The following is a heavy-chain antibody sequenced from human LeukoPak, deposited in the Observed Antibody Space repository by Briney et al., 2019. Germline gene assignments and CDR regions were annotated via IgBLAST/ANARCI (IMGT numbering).Heavy chain of an antibody. V-gene: IGHV3-30*04. J-gene: IGHJ4*02. Sequence: GGSLRLSCAASGFTFSSYAMHWVRQAPGKGLEWVAVISYDGSNKYYADSVKGRFTISRDNSKNTLYLQMNGLRAEDTAVYYCARDQDYYDSSGYYPDYWGQGTLVTVSS. D-gene: IGHD3-22*01. CDR1: GFTFSSYA. CDR3: ARDQDYYDSSGYYPDY. CDR2: ISYDGSNK.